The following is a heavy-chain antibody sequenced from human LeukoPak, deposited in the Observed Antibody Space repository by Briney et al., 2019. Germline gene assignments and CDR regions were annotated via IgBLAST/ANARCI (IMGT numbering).Heavy chain of an antibody. CDR3: ARDHNYAFDN. V-gene: IGHV3-48*01. D-gene: IGHD1-1*01. CDR2: IGIGSGKT. Sequence: PGGSLRLSCTASGFPFIEYSMNWVRQAPGKGLEWISYIGIGSGKTKDADSERGRFTISADKAKNSLYLQINSLRVVDTAVYYCARDHNYAFDNWGQGTLVSVAS. CDR1: GFPFIEYS. J-gene: IGHJ4*02.